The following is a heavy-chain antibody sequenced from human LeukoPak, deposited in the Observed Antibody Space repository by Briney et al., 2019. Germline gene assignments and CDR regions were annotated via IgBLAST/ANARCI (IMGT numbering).Heavy chain of an antibody. D-gene: IGHD3-22*01. CDR3: AKDPLGYYDSSGYYYCWFDP. J-gene: IGHJ5*02. V-gene: IGHV3-23*01. Sequence: GGSLRLSCSASGFTFSSYPMSWVPQAPGKGLECVSAISGSGGSTYYEDSVKGRFTISRDNSKNTPYLQMNSLRAEDTAVYYCAKDPLGYYDSSGYYYCWFDPWGQGTLVTVSS. CDR2: ISGSGGST. CDR1: GFTFSSYP.